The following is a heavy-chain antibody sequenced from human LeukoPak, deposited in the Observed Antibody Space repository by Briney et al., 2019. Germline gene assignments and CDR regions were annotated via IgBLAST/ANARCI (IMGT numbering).Heavy chain of an antibody. J-gene: IGHJ4*02. V-gene: IGHV1-2*02. D-gene: IGHD6-19*01. Sequence: ASVKVSCKASGYTFTGYYMHWVRQAPGQGLEWMGWINPNSGGTNYAQKLQGRVSMTTDTSTSTAYMELRRLRSDDTAVYYCARDRGSGWYIYWGQGTLVTVSS. CDR2: INPNSGGT. CDR3: ARDRGSGWYIY. CDR1: GYTFTGYY.